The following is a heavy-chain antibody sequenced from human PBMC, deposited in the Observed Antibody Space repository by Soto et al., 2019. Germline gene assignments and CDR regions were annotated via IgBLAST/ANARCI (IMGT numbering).Heavy chain of an antibody. D-gene: IGHD3-16*01. CDR1: GFTFSSYA. Sequence: EVQLLESGGGLVQPGGSLRLSCAASGFTFSSYAMSWVRQAPGKGLEWVSAISGSGGSTYYADSVEGRFTISRDNSKNTLYLQMNSLRVEDTAVYYCAKDQGRGIPGGYDAFDIWGQGTMVTVSS. J-gene: IGHJ3*02. V-gene: IGHV3-23*01. CDR3: AKDQGRGIPGGYDAFDI. CDR2: ISGSGGST.